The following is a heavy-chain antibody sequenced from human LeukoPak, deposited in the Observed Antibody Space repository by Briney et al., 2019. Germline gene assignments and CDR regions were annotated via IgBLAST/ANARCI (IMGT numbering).Heavy chain of an antibody. D-gene: IGHD3-3*01. CDR3: ARDTYDFWTDDAFDI. J-gene: IGHJ3*02. CDR1: GGSINSGSYY. V-gene: IGHV4-39*07. CDR2: MYYSGST. Sequence: PSETLSLTCTVSGGSINSGSYYWGWIRQPPGKGLEWIGSMYYSGSTYYNPSLKSRVTISVDTSKNQFSLKLSSVTAADTAVYYCARDTYDFWTDDAFDIWGQGTMVTVSS.